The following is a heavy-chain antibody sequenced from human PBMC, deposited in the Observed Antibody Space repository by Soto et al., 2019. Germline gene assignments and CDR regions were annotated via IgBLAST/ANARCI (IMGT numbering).Heavy chain of an antibody. CDR2: IYNSGST. J-gene: IGHJ4*02. CDR1: GGSISTDY. CDR3: ARDGPPGY. Sequence: TLSLTCTVSGGSISTDYWSWIRQPPGKGLEWIGYIYNSGSTNYNPSLKSRVTISVDTSKNQFSLNLRSVTAADTAVYYCARDGPPGYWGQGTLVTVSS. V-gene: IGHV4-59*01.